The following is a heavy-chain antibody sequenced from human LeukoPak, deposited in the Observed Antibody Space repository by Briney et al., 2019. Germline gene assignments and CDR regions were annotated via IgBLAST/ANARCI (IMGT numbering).Heavy chain of an antibody. J-gene: IGHJ5*02. Sequence: ASVKVSCKASGYTFTGYYMHWVRQAPGQGLEWMGWINPNSGATNYAQKFQGRVTMTRDTSISTAYMELSSLRSDDTAVFYCARDLELWGQGTLVTVSS. V-gene: IGHV1-2*02. CDR2: INPNSGAT. CDR1: GYTFTGYY. CDR3: ARDLEL.